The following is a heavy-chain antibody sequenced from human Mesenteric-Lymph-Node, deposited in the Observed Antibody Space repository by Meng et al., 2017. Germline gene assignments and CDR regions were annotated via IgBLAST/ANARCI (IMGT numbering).Heavy chain of an antibody. CDR1: GFTFSSYS. J-gene: IGHJ2*01. D-gene: IGHD3-16*01. CDR3: ARDPGGEAAIGL. Sequence: EVQLVESGGGLVKPGGSLRLSCAASGFTFSSYSMNWARQAPGKGLEWVSSISSSSSYIYYADSVKGRFTIYRDNAKNSLYLQMNSRRAEDTALYYCARDPGGEAAIGLWGRGTLVTVSS. CDR2: ISSSSSYI. V-gene: IGHV3-21*01.